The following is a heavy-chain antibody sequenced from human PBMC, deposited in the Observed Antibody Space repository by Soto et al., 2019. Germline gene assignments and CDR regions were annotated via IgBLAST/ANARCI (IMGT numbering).Heavy chain of an antibody. Sequence: EVHLVESGGGLVQPGGSLRLSCTASGFAVTSSYMGWVRRAPGKGLEWVSSIYSGRDTYYADSVRGRFTSTTDNSMDTLYLQMNSLRVDDTAMYYCARPVGSYWYFDLWGRGTLVTVSS. CDR2: IYSGRDT. J-gene: IGHJ2*01. CDR3: ARPVGSYWYFDL. D-gene: IGHD1-26*01. V-gene: IGHV3-66*01. CDR1: GFAVTSSY.